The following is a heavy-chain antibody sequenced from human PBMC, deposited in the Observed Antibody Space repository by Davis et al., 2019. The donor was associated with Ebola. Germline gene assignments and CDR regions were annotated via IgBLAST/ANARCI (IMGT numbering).Heavy chain of an antibody. CDR3: ARAPTRIYYYYGMDV. J-gene: IGHJ6*02. D-gene: IGHD5-24*01. V-gene: IGHV3-21*01. Sequence: PGGSLRLSCAASGFTFSSYSMNWVRQAPGKGLEWVSSISSSSSYIYYADSVKGRFTISRDNAKNSLYLQMNSLRAEDTAVYYCARAPTRIYYYYGMDVWGQGTTVTVSS. CDR1: GFTFSSYS. CDR2: ISSSSSYI.